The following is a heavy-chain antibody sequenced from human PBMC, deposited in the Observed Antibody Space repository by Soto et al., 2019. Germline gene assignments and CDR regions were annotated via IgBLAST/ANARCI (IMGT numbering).Heavy chain of an antibody. V-gene: IGHV1-18*01. CDR2: VSTYDGNT. D-gene: IGHD2-21*01. CDR1: GYRFSRYG. J-gene: IGHJ4*02. CDR3: ARDEEDANLMIVVLPGDY. Sequence: QVQLVQSGGEVKEPGASVKVSCKASGYRFSRYGINWVRQPPGQGLEWMGWVSTYDGNTQYAQKFQGRITMTTDTSTNTVYLELRSLTSDDTAVYYCARDEEDANLMIVVLPGDYWGQGTLVSVSS.